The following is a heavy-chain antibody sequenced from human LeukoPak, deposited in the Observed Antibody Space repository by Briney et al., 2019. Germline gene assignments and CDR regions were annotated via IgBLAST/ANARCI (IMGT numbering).Heavy chain of an antibody. J-gene: IGHJ4*02. CDR1: GGTFSSYA. D-gene: IGHD1-26*01. CDR2: IIPIFGTA. CDR3: ARIMLSWREFDC. V-gene: IGHV1-69*13. Sequence: ASVKVSCKASGGTFSSYAISWVRQAPGQGLEWMGGIIPIFGTANYAQKFQGRVTITADESTSTAYMELSSLRSEDTAVYYCARIMLSWREFDCWGQGTLVTVSS.